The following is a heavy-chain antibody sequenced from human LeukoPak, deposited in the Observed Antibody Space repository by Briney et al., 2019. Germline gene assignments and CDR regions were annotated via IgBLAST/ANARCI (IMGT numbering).Heavy chain of an antibody. Sequence: ASVKVSCKASGYTFTSYDINWVRQATGQGLEWMGWMNPNSGNTGYAQKFQGRVTMTRNTSISTAYMELSSLRSEDTAVYYCARGPRYYGSGSYLYWGQGTLVTVSS. D-gene: IGHD3-10*01. CDR1: GYTFTSYD. V-gene: IGHV1-8*01. CDR2: MNPNSGNT. J-gene: IGHJ4*02. CDR3: ARGPRYYGSGSYLY.